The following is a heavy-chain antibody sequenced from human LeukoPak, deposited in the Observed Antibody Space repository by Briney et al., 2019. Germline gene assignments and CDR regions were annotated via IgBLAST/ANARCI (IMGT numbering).Heavy chain of an antibody. CDR2: INPNSGGT. J-gene: IGHJ6*03. CDR3: ARASTTVTTYYYYYYMDV. D-gene: IGHD4-11*01. V-gene: IGHV1-2*02. Sequence: ASVKASCEASGYTFTGYYMHWVRQAPGQGLEWMGWINPNSGGTNYAQKFQGRVTMTRDTSISTAYMELSRLRSDDTAVYYCARASTTVTTYYYYYYMDVWGKGTTVTVSS. CDR1: GYTFTGYY.